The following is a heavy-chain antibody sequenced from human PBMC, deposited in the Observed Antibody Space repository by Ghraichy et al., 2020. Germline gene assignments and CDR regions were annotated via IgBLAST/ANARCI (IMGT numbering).Heavy chain of an antibody. CDR2: IKQDGSEK. D-gene: IGHD6-13*01. Sequence: WGSLRLSCAASGFTFSSYWMSWVRQAPGKGLEWVANIKQDGSEKYYVDSVKGRFTISRDNAKNSLYLQMNSLRAEDTAVYYCARDLPQGRYSSSAPGGMDVWGQGTTVTVSS. V-gene: IGHV3-7*01. J-gene: IGHJ6*02. CDR1: GFTFSSYW. CDR3: ARDLPQGRYSSSAPGGMDV.